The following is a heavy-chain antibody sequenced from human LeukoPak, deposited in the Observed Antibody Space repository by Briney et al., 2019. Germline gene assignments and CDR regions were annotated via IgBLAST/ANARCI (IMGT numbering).Heavy chain of an antibody. J-gene: IGHJ3*02. CDR2: ISSSSSYI. V-gene: IGHV3-21*01. CDR1: GFTFSSYS. CDR3: ARDVLRYFDGAFDI. D-gene: IGHD3-9*01. Sequence: GGSLRLSCAASGFTFSSYSMNWVRQAPGKGLEWVSSISSSSSYIYYADSVKGRFTISRDNAKNSLYLQMNSLRAEDTAVYYCARDVLRYFDGAFDIWGQGTMVTVSS.